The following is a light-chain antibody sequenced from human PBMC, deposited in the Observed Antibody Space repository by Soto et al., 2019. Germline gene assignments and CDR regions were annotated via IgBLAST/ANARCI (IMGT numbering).Light chain of an antibody. CDR2: DAS. CDR3: QQYDSFSVLT. V-gene: IGKV1-5*01. CDR1: QGISGW. J-gene: IGKJ1*01. Sequence: DIPMTQSPSTLSASVGYRVAITCRASQGISGWLAWYQQQAGKTPKLLIFDASSLKSGVPSRFSGSGSGTEFTLTISSLQPDDVATYYCQQYDSFSVLTFGQGTKVDIK.